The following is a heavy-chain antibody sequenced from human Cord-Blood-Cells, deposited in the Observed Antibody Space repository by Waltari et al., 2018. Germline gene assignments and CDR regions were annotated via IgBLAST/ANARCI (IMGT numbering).Heavy chain of an antibody. CDR1: GFTFSSYS. Sequence: EVQLVESGGGLVKPGGSLRLSCAASGFTFSSYSMNWVLQAPGKGLEWVSSISSSSSYIYYADSVKGRFTISRDNAKNSLYLQMNSLRAEDTAVYYCAPLWFGELLYFDYWGQGTLVTVSS. D-gene: IGHD3-10*01. CDR2: ISSSSSYI. CDR3: APLWFGELLYFDY. J-gene: IGHJ4*02. V-gene: IGHV3-21*01.